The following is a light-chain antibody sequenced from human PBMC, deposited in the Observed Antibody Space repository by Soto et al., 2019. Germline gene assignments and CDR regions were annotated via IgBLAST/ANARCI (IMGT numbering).Light chain of an antibody. CDR3: QQYNNWLPFT. CDR2: GAS. V-gene: IGKV3-15*01. CDR1: QSVSSN. Sequence: EIVMTQSPATLSASPGERATLSCRASQSVSSNLAWYQQKPGQAPRLLIYGASTRATGIPARFSGSGSGTEVTLTISSLQSEDFAVYYCQQYNNWLPFTFGPGTKVEIK. J-gene: IGKJ3*01.